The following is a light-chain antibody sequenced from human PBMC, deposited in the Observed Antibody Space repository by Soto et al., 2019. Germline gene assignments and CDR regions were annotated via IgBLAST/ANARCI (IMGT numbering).Light chain of an antibody. CDR2: YDS. CDR1: NIGSKS. Sequence: SYELTQPPPVSVAPGKTARITCGGNNIGSKSVHWYQQKPGQAPVLVIYYDSDRPSGIPERFSGSNSGNTATLTISRVEAGDEADYYCQVWDSSSVVFGGGTKLTVL. V-gene: IGLV3-21*04. J-gene: IGLJ2*01. CDR3: QVWDSSSVV.